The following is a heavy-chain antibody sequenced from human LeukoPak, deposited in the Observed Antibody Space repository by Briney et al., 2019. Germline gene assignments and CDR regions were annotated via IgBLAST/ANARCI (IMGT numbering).Heavy chain of an antibody. V-gene: IGHV2-5*01. CDR1: GFSLSTSGVG. J-gene: IGHJ4*02. D-gene: IGHD3-3*01. CDR2: IYWNDDK. CDR3: AHRVKRWWSGYPGFDY. Sequence: SGPTLVKPTQTVTLTCTFSGFSLSTSGVGMGWIRQSPGKALEWLAPIYWNDDKRYSPSLKSRLTITKDTSKNQVVLTMTNMDPVDTATYYCAHRVKRWWSGYPGFDYWGQGTLVTVSS.